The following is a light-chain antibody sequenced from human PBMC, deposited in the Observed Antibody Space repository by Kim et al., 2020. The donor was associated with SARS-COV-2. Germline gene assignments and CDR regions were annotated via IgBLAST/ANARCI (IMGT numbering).Light chain of an antibody. CDR2: EVS. Sequence: VTIASTATSIDVGCYIYVSCDQQHPGKAPKLMIYEVSKRPSGVPDRFSGSKSGNTASLTISGLQAEDEADYFCCSYAGSYTWVFGGGTQLTVL. CDR1: SIDVGCYIY. V-gene: IGLV2-11*01. J-gene: IGLJ3*02. CDR3: CSYAGSYTWV.